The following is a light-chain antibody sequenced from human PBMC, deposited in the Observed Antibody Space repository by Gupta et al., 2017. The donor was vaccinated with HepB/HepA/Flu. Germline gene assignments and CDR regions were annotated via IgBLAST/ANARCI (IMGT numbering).Light chain of an antibody. CDR1: SSNIGAGYD. CDR3: QSYDSSLSGVV. V-gene: IGLV1-40*01. J-gene: IGLJ2*01. CDR2: GNS. Sequence: QSVLTQPPSGSGAPGQRVTISCTASSSNIGAGYDVHWYQQLPGTAPKLLIYGNSNRPSGVPDRFSGSKSGTSASLAITGLQAEDEADYYCQSYDSSLSGVVFGGGTKLTVL.